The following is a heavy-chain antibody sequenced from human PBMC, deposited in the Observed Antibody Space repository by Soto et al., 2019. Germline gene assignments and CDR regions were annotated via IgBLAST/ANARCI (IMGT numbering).Heavy chain of an antibody. CDR3: AKGAMVRGVYFDY. CDR2: ISWNSGSI. D-gene: IGHD3-10*01. CDR1: GFTFDDYA. J-gene: IGHJ4*02. Sequence: EVQLVESGGGLVQPGRSLRLSCAASGFTFDDYAMHWVRQAPGKGLEWVSGISWNSGSIGYADSVKGRFTISRDNAKNSLYLQMNSLRAEDRALYYCAKGAMVRGVYFDYWGQGTLVTVSS. V-gene: IGHV3-9*01.